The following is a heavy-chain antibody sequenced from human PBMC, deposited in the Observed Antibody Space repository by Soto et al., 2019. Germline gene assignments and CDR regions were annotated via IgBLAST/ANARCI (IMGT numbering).Heavy chain of an antibody. CDR1: GDSITNSHW. D-gene: IGHD6-25*01. V-gene: IGHV4-4*02. Sequence: QVLLQESGPGLVKPSGTLSLTCAVSGDSITNSHWWSWVRQPPGKGLEWIGEIHHSGSTKYNPSPESRLILAVDRSKHTCFLRLTSVTAADTAVYFCARGETQQQRDYWGQGTLVTVSS. J-gene: IGHJ4*02. CDR3: ARGETQQQRDY. CDR2: IHHSGST.